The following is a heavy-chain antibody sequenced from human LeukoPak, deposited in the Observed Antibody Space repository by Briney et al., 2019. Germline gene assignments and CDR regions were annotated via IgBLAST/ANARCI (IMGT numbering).Heavy chain of an antibody. CDR1: GGSISSSSYY. Sequence: SETLSLTCTVSGGSISSSSYYWGWIRQPPGKGLEWIGSIYYSGSTYYNPSLKSRVTISVDTSKNQFSLKLSSVTAADTAVYYCARVRQCVWSWAFDIWGQGTMVTVSS. V-gene: IGHV4-39*07. CDR2: IYYSGST. D-gene: IGHD4/OR15-4a*01. CDR3: ARVRQCVWSWAFDI. J-gene: IGHJ3*02.